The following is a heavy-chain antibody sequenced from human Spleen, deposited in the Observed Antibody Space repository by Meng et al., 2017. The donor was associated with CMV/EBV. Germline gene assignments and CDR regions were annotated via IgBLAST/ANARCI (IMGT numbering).Heavy chain of an antibody. CDR2: IYPSDSDV. V-gene: IGHV5-51*01. CDR1: GYKFSSYW. Sequence: SCKTSGYKFSSYWIAWVRQMPGKGLEWMGAIYPSDSDVRYSPSFQGQVTISVDKSVSTAYLQWNSLKASDTAIYYCTRRGSGSFFIHWGQGALSPSPQ. D-gene: IGHD3-10*01. J-gene: IGHJ4*02. CDR3: TRRGSGSFFIH.